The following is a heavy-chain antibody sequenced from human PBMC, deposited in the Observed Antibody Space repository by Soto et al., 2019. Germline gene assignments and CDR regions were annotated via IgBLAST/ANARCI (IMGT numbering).Heavy chain of an antibody. J-gene: IGHJ4*02. CDR3: ARDDGPVVPAAPFDY. Sequence: GGSLRLSCAASGFTFSDYYMSWIRQAPGKGLEWVSYISSSGSTIYYADSVKGRFTISRDNAKNSLYLQMNSLRAEDTAVYYCARDDGPVVPAAPFDYWGQGTLVTVSS. CDR2: ISSSGSTI. CDR1: GFTFSDYY. D-gene: IGHD2-2*01. V-gene: IGHV3-11*01.